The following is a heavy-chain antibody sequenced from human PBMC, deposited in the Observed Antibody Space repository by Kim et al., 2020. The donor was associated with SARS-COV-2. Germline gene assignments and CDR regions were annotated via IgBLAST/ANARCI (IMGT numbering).Heavy chain of an antibody. CDR3: AKVRARLLGYYYYGMDV. CDR2: ISGSGGGT. D-gene: IGHD2-8*02. Sequence: GGSLRLSCAASGFTFSSYAMSWVRQAPGKGLEWVSAISGSGGGTYYADSVKGRFTISRDNSKNTLYLQMNSLRAEDTAVYYCAKVRARLLGYYYYGMDVWGQGTTVTVSS. V-gene: IGHV3-23*01. CDR1: GFTFSSYA. J-gene: IGHJ6*02.